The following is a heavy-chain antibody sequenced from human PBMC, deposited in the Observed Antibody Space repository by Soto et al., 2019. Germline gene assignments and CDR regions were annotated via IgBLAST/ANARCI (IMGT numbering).Heavy chain of an antibody. V-gene: IGHV3-74*03. CDR2: MTGDGRTT. J-gene: IGHJ4*02. CDR3: ATAGVDY. D-gene: IGHD3-10*01. Sequence: GGSLRLSCAASRFTFGDYWMHWVRQPPGKGPEWVSRMTGDGRTTQYADSVKGRFTASRDNAKSTLYLQMNSLRAEDTAVYYCATAGVDYWGPGTLVTVSS. CDR1: RFTFGDYW.